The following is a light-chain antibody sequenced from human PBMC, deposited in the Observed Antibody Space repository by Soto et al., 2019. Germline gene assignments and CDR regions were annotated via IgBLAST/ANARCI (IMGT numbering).Light chain of an antibody. CDR1: SSNIGSNY. J-gene: IGLJ3*02. CDR2: RNN. Sequence: QSVLTQPPSASGTPGQRVTISCSGSSSNIGSNYVYWYQQLPGTAPKIIIYRNNQRPSGVPDRFSGSKSGTSTSLAISGLRSEDEADYYCAAWDDSLSGGVFGGGTKLTVL. CDR3: AAWDDSLSGGV. V-gene: IGLV1-47*01.